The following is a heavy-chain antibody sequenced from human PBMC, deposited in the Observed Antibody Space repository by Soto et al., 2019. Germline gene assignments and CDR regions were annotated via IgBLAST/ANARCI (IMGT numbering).Heavy chain of an antibody. Sequence: PGESLKISCKGAGCSFTSYWIGWVRQMPGKGLEWMGIIYPGDSDTRYSPSFQGQVTISADKSISTAYLQWSSLKASDTAMYYCASLIQFADSSSWYPVHYWGQRTLVTVSS. J-gene: IGHJ4*02. V-gene: IGHV5-51*01. CDR3: ASLIQFADSSSWYPVHY. D-gene: IGHD6-13*01. CDR1: GCSFTSYW. CDR2: IYPGDSDT.